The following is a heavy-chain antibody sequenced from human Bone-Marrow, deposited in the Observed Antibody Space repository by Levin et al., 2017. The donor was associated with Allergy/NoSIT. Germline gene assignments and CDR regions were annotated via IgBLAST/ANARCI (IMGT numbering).Heavy chain of an antibody. CDR1: GDSISGYY. J-gene: IGHJ5*02. D-gene: IGHD3-9*01. V-gene: IGHV4-59*01. CDR2: VYFSGAT. CDR3: ARTNDWYMYNWFAP. Sequence: SQTLSLTCSVSGDSISGYYWHWIRQPPGKGLEWVGYVYFSGATSYNPSLASRVTMSIDTSRNQFSLKLSSLTPADTAVYYCARTNDWYMYNWFAPWGQGALVAVSS.